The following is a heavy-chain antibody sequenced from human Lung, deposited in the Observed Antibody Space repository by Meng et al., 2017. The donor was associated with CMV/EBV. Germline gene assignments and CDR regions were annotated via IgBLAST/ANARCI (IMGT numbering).Heavy chain of an antibody. CDR2: ISCYNGDT. CDR1: GYTFTHHG. V-gene: IGHV1-18*01. J-gene: IGHJ4*02. D-gene: IGHD6-19*01. Sequence: QRQLVQSGAEVKKPGASVRVSCTAAGYTFTHHGISWIRQAPGQGLEWMGWISCYNGDTNYAQKLQGRVTMTTDTSTNTAYMDLRGLRSDDTAVYYCARDPSNTSGRYAYFDYWGQGTLVTVSS. CDR3: ARDPSNTSGRYAYFDY.